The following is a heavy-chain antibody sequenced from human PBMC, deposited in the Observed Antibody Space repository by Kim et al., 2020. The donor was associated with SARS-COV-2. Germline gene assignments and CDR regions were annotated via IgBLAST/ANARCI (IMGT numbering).Heavy chain of an antibody. Sequence: GGSLRLSCAASGFSVSSSYMSWVRQAPGKGLEWVSVIYRGGGTYYADSVKGRFSISRENSKNNLHLQMNSMRTADTAVDFCARRSNTSCTHGNWXPGTQV. J-gene: IGHJ4*03. CDR3: ARRSNTSCTHGN. V-gene: IGHV3-66*01. CDR2: IYRGGGT. D-gene: IGHD2-2*01. CDR1: GFSVSSSY.